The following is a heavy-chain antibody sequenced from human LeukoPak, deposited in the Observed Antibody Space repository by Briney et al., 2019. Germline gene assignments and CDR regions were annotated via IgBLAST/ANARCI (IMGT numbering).Heavy chain of an antibody. Sequence: GGSLRLSCVASGFTFSKYAMIWVRQAPGKGLEWVAGISGSGGRTYYADSVKGRFTISRGNAKNTLYLQMNSLRAEDTAVYYCAREARDYYYYMDVWGKGTTVTISS. CDR1: GFTFSKYA. CDR3: AREARDYYYYMDV. CDR2: ISGSGGRT. V-gene: IGHV3-23*01. J-gene: IGHJ6*03.